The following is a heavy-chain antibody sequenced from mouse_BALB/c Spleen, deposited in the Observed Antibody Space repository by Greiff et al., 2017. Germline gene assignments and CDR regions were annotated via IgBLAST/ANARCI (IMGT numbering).Heavy chain of an antibody. Sequence: EVQLQESGGGLVQPGGSLKLSCAASGFDFSRYWMSWVRQAPGKGLEWIGEINPDSSTINYTPSLKDKFIISRDNAKNTLYLQMSKVRSEDTALYYCARTYYGNWGYAMDYWGQGTSVTVSS. J-gene: IGHJ4*01. D-gene: IGHD2-10*01. V-gene: IGHV4-1*02. CDR2: INPDSSTI. CDR3: ARTYYGNWGYAMDY. CDR1: GFDFSRYW.